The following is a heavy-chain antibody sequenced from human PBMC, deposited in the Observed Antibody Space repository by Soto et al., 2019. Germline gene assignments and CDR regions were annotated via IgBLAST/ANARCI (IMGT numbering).Heavy chain of an antibody. V-gene: IGHV1-18*01. D-gene: IGHD3-16*01. CDR1: GYTFTSYG. CDR2: ISAYNGNT. Sequence: GASVKVSCKASGYTFTSYGISWVRQAPGQGPEWMGWISAYNGNTNYAQKLQGRVTMTTDTSTSTAYMELRSLRSDDTAVYYCARDRGRPLRLGEPPGNNWFDPWGQGTLVTVSS. CDR3: ARDRGRPLRLGEPPGNNWFDP. J-gene: IGHJ5*02.